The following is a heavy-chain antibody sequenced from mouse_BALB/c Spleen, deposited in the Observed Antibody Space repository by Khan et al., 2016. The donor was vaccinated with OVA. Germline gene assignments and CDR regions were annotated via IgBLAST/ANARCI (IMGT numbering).Heavy chain of an antibody. D-gene: IGHD1-1*01. CDR1: GFTFSTYG. V-gene: IGHV5-6*01. CDR2: ISSGGSYT. J-gene: IGHJ3*01. CDR3: ASLAYYYNSEGFAY. Sequence: EVELVESGGDLVKPGGSLKLSCAASGFTFSTYGMSWVRQTPDKRLEWVATISSGGSYTYYPDNVKGRFTISRDNAKNTLYLQMSSLKYEDTAMYYCASLAYYYNSEGFAYWGQGTLVTVSA.